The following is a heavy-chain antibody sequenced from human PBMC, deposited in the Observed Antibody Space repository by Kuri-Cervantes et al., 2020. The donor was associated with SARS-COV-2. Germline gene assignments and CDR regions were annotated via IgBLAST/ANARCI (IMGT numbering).Heavy chain of an antibody. CDR2: IYYSGST. CDR3: ARLGKNCTNGVCNTYYYYHMDV. D-gene: IGHD2-8*01. J-gene: IGHJ6*03. CDR1: GGSISTYY. V-gene: IGHV4-59*01. Sequence: GSLRLSCTVSGGSISTYYWGWIRQPPGKGLEWIGYIYYSGSTNYNPPLKSRVMISVDMSENQFSLKLSSVTAADTAVYYCARLGKNCTNGVCNTYYYYHMDVWGKGTTVTVSS.